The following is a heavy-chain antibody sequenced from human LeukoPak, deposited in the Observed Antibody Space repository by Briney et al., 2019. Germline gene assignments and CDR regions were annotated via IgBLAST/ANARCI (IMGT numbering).Heavy chain of an antibody. D-gene: IGHD6-19*01. V-gene: IGHV1-18*01. CDR1: GYTFTSYG. J-gene: IGHJ6*03. CDR3: ARGDYSSGWYGYYYYYMDV. Sequence: GASVKVSCKASGYTFTSYGISWVRQAPGQGLEWMGWISPYNGNTNYAQKLQGRVTMTTDTSTSTAYMESRSLRSDDTAVYYCARGDYSSGWYGYYYYYMDVWGKGTTVTVSS. CDR2: ISPYNGNT.